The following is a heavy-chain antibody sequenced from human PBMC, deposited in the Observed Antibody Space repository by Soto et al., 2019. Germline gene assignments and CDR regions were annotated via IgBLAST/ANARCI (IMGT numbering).Heavy chain of an antibody. CDR1: GGSLSSSDYY. CDR3: ARDSISGIIDY. V-gene: IGHV4-39*07. D-gene: IGHD2-21*01. CDR2: MSYTANT. Sequence: SETLSLTCTVSGGSLSSSDYYWGWIRQSPGMGLQWMGVMSYTANTYYNPSLKSRVTISVDPSNNQFSLRLSSVTAADTAVYYYARDSISGIIDYWGQGTLVTVSS. J-gene: IGHJ4*02.